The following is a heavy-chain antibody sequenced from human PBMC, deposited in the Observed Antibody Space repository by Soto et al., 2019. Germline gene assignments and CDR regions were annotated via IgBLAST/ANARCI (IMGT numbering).Heavy chain of an antibody. CDR1: GFTFSSYA. V-gene: IGHV3-23*01. Sequence: GGSLRLSCAASGFTFSSYAMSWVRQAPGKGLEWVSAISGSGGSTYYADSVKGRFTISRDNSKNTLYLQMNSLGAEDTAVYYCAKDFRYGDYFHAKNYYYYYYMDVWGKGTTVTVSS. D-gene: IGHD4-17*01. CDR3: AKDFRYGDYFHAKNYYYYYYMDV. J-gene: IGHJ6*03. CDR2: ISGSGGST.